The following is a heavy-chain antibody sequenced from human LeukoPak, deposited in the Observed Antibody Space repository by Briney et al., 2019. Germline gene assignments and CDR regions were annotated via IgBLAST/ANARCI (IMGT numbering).Heavy chain of an antibody. Sequence: GGSLRLPCAASGFTFSTNAMSWVRQAPGKGLEWVSHISRDGSTVYYRDSVKGRFTISRDNVKNSLYLHMNSLRVEDTGVYYCARDLGDWYSSGFDDWCQGSLVIVSS. CDR2: ISRDGSTV. CDR3: ARDLGDWYSSGFDD. J-gene: IGHJ4*02. CDR1: GFTFSTNA. V-gene: IGHV3-48*03. D-gene: IGHD3-10*01.